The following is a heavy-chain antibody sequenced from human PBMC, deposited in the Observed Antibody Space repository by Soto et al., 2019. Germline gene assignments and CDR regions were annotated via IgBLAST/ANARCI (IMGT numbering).Heavy chain of an antibody. V-gene: IGHV1-18*01. Sequence: QVQLVQSGAEVKKPGASVKVSCKGSGFTFSNYGFNWVRQAPGQGLEWVGWVSAYNGYTKAAQKSQSRRTMTTDTSTNTAYLELRGLRPNDTALYYCARSTSSAGPEGPWGQGTLVTVSS. CDR3: ARSTSSAGPEGP. D-gene: IGHD6-19*01. CDR1: GFTFSNYG. J-gene: IGHJ4*02. CDR2: VSAYNGYT.